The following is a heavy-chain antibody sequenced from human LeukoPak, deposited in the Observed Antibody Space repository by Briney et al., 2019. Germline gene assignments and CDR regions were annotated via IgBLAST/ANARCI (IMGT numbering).Heavy chain of an antibody. D-gene: IGHD2-2*01. CDR3: AKDSFSSR. V-gene: IGHV3-23*01. CDR2: ISGSGVST. Sequence: GSLRLSCAASWFTFSSDSMTWGRQAPGRGLEWVSTISGSGVSTFYADPVKGRFTISRDNSKNTLYLHMNSLSAEDTAIYYCAKDSFSSRWGQGTLVTVSS. CDR1: WFTFSSDS. J-gene: IGHJ4*02.